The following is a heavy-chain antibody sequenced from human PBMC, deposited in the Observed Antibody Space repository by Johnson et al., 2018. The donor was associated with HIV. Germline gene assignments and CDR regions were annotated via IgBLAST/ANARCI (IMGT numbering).Heavy chain of an antibody. V-gene: IGHV3-7*01. CDR3: ARNEYSNYGGRDAFDI. CDR1: GFTFRSYW. D-gene: IGHD4-11*01. Sequence: MQLVESGGGLVQPGGSLRLSCVVSGFTFRSYWMTWVRQAPGKGLEWVANIKQDGSEKYYVDSVKGRFTISRDNAKNSLYLQMNGLRAEDTAVYYCARNEYSNYGGRDAFDIWGQGTMVTVPS. CDR2: IKQDGSEK. J-gene: IGHJ3*02.